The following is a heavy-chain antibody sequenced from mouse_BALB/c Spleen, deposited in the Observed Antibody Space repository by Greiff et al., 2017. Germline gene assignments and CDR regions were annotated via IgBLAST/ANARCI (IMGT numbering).Heavy chain of an antibody. Sequence: VQLKESGGGLVKPGGSLKLSCAASGFTFSSYAMSWVRQTPEKRLEWVASISSGGSTYYPDSVKGRFTISRDNARNILYLQMSSLRSEDTAMYYCARGEVYGNFAYWGQGTLVTVSA. D-gene: IGHD2-10*02. CDR2: ISSGGST. V-gene: IGHV5-6-5*01. CDR1: GFTFSSYA. J-gene: IGHJ3*01. CDR3: ARGEVYGNFAY.